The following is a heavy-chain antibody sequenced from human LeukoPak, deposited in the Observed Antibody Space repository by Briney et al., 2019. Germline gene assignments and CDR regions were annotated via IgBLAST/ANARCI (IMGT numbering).Heavy chain of an antibody. CDR3: ARYDRCSGGSCYFEYFQH. D-gene: IGHD2-15*01. CDR1: GYSFTSYW. V-gene: IGHV5-51*01. J-gene: IGHJ1*01. CDR2: IYPGDSDT. Sequence: GESLKISCKGSGYSFTSYWIGWVRQMPGKGLEWMGIIYPGDSDTRYSPSFQGQVTISADKSISTAYLQWSSLKASDTAMYYCARYDRCSGGSCYFEYFQHWGQGTLVTVSS.